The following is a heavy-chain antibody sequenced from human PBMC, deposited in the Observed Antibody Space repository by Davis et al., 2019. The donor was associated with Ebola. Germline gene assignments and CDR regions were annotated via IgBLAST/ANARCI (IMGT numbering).Heavy chain of an antibody. CDR2: IYDQST. CDR3: ATTQWLREFDN. CDR1: GFTVSSNH. Sequence: GESLKISCTASGFTVSSNHMSWVRQAPGKGLEWVSVIYDQSTAYVDAVRGRFIISRDKSNNTLYLEMSSLRVDDTAAYYCATTQWLREFDNWGQGTLVTVSS. D-gene: IGHD6-19*01. V-gene: IGHV3-53*05. J-gene: IGHJ4*02.